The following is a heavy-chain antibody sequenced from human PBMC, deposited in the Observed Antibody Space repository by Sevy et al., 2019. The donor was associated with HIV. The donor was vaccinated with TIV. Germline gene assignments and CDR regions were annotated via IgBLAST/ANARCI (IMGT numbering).Heavy chain of an antibody. CDR2: INWDGSEK. Sequence: SLKISCATSGFSFNDYAMHWVRQAPGKGLEWVSGINWDGSEKDYADSVEGRFTISRNNDKKSLYLQMSSLRREDTDLYFCARGGFYFGSEDYYGKAGYDSWGPGTVVTVSS. J-gene: IGHJ4*02. CDR3: ARGGFYFGSEDYYGKAGYDS. D-gene: IGHD3-10*01. CDR1: GFSFNDYA. V-gene: IGHV3-9*01.